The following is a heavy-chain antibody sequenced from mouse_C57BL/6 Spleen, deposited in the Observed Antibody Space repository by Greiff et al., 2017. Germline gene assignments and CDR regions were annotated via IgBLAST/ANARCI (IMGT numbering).Heavy chain of an antibody. CDR2: IGGGGGNT. Sequence: EVQLVESGGGLVKPGGSLKLSCAASGFTFSSYTMSWVRQTPEKRLEWVATIGGGGGNTYYPDSVKGRFTISRDNAKNTLYLQMSSLRSEDTALYYCARRASITTVVALAYWGQGTLVTVSA. CDR3: ARRASITTVVALAY. CDR1: GFTFSSYT. D-gene: IGHD1-1*01. J-gene: IGHJ3*01. V-gene: IGHV5-9*01.